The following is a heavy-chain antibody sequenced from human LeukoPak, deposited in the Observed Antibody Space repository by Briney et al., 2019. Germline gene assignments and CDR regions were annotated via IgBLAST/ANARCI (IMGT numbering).Heavy chain of an antibody. J-gene: IGHJ4*02. V-gene: IGHV3-33*01. D-gene: IGHD3-22*01. CDR2: IWYDGSNK. Sequence: PGGSLRLSCAASGFTFSSYGMHWVRQAPGKGLEWVAVIWYDGSNKYYADSVKGRFTISRDNSKNTLYLQMNSLRAEDTAVYYCARGGGDYYDSSGYPDYWGQGTLVTVSS. CDR1: GFTFSSYG. CDR3: ARGGGDYYDSSGYPDY.